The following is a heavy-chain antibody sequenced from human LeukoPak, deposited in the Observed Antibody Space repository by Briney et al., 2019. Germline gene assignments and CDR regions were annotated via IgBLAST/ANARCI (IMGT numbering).Heavy chain of an antibody. V-gene: IGHV3-21*01. CDR1: GLTFSSYS. J-gene: IGHJ4*02. D-gene: IGHD6-13*01. CDR2: ISSSGSFV. CDR3: AREVVVGAAAGALDY. Sequence: PGESLRLSCAASGLTFSSYSMNWVRQAPGKGLQWVSSISSSGSFVYSADSVKGRFTISRDNAKDSLYLQMNSLRAEDTAVYYCAREVVVGAAAGALDYWGQGTLVTVSS.